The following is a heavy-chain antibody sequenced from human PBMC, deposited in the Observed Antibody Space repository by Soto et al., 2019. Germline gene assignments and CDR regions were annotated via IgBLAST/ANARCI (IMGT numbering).Heavy chain of an antibody. V-gene: IGHV3-23*01. CDR1: GFTFSSYA. CDR3: AKGGIDIAARLVVYYCYYDMDV. Sequence: GGSLRLSCAASGFTFSSYAMSWVRQAPGKGLEWVSAISGSGGSTYYADSVKGRFTISRDNSKNTLYLQMNSLRAEDTAVYYCAKGGIDIAARLVVYYCYYDMDVWGQGTTVTVSS. CDR2: ISGSGGST. J-gene: IGHJ6*02. D-gene: IGHD6-6*01.